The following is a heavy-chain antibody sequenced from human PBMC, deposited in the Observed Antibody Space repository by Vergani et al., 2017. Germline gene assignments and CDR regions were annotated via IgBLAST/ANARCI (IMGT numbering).Heavy chain of an antibody. CDR2: ISYDGSNK. Sequence: QVQLVESGGGVVQPGRSLRFSCAASGFTFSSYAMHWVRQAPGKGLEWVAVISYDGSNKYYADSVKGRFTISRDNSKNTLYLQMNSPRAEDTAVYYCARDPAPRRYYYYMDVWGKGTTVTVSS. CDR1: GFTFSSYA. V-gene: IGHV3-30-3*01. J-gene: IGHJ6*03. CDR3: ARDPAPRRYYYYMDV.